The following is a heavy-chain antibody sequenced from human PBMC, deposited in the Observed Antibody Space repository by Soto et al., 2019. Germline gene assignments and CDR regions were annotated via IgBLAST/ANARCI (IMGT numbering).Heavy chain of an antibody. CDR1: GYTLTELS. CDR2: FDPEDGET. D-gene: IGHD3-3*01. V-gene: IGHV1-24*01. Sequence: ASVKVSCKVSGYTLTELSMHWVRQAPGKGLEWMGGFDPEDGETIYAQKFQGRVTMTEDTSTETAYMELSSLRSDDTAVYYCATDIQDFWSGPTFYGMDVWGQGTTVTVSS. CDR3: ATDIQDFWSGPTFYGMDV. J-gene: IGHJ6*02.